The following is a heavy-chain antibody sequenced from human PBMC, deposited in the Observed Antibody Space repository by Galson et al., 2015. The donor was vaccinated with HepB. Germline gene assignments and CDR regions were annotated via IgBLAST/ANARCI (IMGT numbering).Heavy chain of an antibody. CDR2: IRVSNGNT. V-gene: IGHV1-18*01. Sequence: SVKVSCKAVGYTLDTYGITWVRQAPGQGLEWMGWIRVSNGNTTYAQKLQDRVTMTADRGTRTAYMEVTSLRSEDTAVYYCARDDLIVGANPDYWGQGTLVIVSS. CDR3: ARDDLIVGANPDY. J-gene: IGHJ4*02. D-gene: IGHD1-26*01. CDR1: GYTLDTYG.